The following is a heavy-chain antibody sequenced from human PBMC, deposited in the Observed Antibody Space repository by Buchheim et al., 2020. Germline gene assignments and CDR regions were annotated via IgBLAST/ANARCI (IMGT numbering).Heavy chain of an antibody. Sequence: QVQLQESGPGLVKPSETLSLTCTVSGGSISSYYWSWIRQPPGKGLEWIGEINHSGSTNYNPSLKSRVTISVDTSKNQFSLKLSSVTAADTAVYYCARGPKGDIVATINYWGQGTL. CDR1: GGSISSYY. D-gene: IGHD5-12*01. CDR2: INHSGST. J-gene: IGHJ4*02. CDR3: ARGPKGDIVATINY. V-gene: IGHV4-34*01.